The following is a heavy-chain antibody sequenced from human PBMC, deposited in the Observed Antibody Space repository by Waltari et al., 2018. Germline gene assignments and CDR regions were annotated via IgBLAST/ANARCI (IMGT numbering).Heavy chain of an antibody. V-gene: IGHV3-21*01. Sequence: EVQLVESGGGLVKPGGSLRLSCAASGFTFSSYSMNWVSQAPGKGLVVFSSIIISRSYIYYADSVKGRFTISRDNAKNSLYLQMNSLRAEDTAVYYCASLLEWLYNEYYYYGMDVWGQGTTVTVSS. D-gene: IGHD3-3*01. CDR3: ASLLEWLYNEYYYYGMDV. CDR2: IIISRSYI. CDR1: GFTFSSYS. J-gene: IGHJ6*02.